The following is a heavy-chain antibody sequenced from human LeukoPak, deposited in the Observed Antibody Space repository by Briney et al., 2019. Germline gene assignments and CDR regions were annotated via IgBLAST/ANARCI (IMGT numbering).Heavy chain of an antibody. CDR1: GFTFSSYS. D-gene: IGHD3-10*01. Sequence: GGSLRLSRAASGFTFSSYSMNWVRQAPGKGLEWVSAISGSGGSTYYADSVKGRFTISRDNSKNTLYLQMNSLRAEDTAVYYCAKGQGSGSYYTLYYYYYMDVWGKGTTVTISS. CDR3: AKGQGSGSYYTLYYYYYMDV. V-gene: IGHV3-23*01. CDR2: ISGSGGST. J-gene: IGHJ6*03.